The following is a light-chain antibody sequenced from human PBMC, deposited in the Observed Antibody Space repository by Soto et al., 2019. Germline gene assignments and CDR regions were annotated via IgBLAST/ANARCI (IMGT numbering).Light chain of an antibody. CDR2: GNN. J-gene: IGLJ1*01. CDR1: SSNIGAGFD. CDR3: QSYDGRLSGYV. V-gene: IGLV1-40*01. Sequence: QSVLTQPPSVSGAPGQRVTISCTGSSSNIGAGFDVHWYQQLPGTAPELLIYGNNNRPSGVPDRFSGSKSGTSASLAITGLQAEDEADYYCQSYDGRLSGYVFGTGTKVTVL.